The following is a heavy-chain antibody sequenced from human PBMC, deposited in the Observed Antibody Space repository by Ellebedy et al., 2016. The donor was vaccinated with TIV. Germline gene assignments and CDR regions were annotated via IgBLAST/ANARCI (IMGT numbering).Heavy chain of an antibody. CDR3: ARRSSYWSALDF. CDR2: INYRGGT. D-gene: IGHD6-19*01. Sequence: ESLKISCAVYGGSSSGYFWSWIRQPPGKGLEWIGEINYRGGTNYNPSLKSRVTISKDTSKNQFSLKLTSVTAADTAVYYCARRSSYWSALDFWGQGTLATVSS. J-gene: IGHJ4*02. V-gene: IGHV4-34*01. CDR1: GGSSSGYF.